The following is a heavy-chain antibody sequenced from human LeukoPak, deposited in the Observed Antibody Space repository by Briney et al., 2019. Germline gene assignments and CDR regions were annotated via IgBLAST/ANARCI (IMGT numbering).Heavy chain of an antibody. CDR1: GFTFSSYA. CDR3: AKDRGVLRYFDWLSGVGAFDI. V-gene: IGHV3-23*01. Sequence: PGGSLRLSCAASGFTFSSYAVSWVRQAPGKGLEWVSAISGSGGSTYYADSVKGRFTISRDNSKNTLYLQMNSLRAEDTAVYYCAKDRGVLRYFDWLSGVGAFDIWGQGTMVTVSS. CDR2: ISGSGGST. D-gene: IGHD3-9*01. J-gene: IGHJ3*02.